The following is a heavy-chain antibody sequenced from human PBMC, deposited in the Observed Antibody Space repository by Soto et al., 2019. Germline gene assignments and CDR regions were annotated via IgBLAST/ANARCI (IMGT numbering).Heavy chain of an antibody. CDR2: ISAYNGNT. V-gene: IGHV1-18*01. J-gene: IGHJ4*02. D-gene: IGHD4-17*01. Sequence: QVQLVQSGAEVKKPGASVKVSCKASGYTFTSYGISWVRQAPGQGLEWMGWISAYNGNTNYAQKPQGRSTKTTDPTQRKAYMELRSLRSDDTAVYYCARDLHGDPYYWGQGTLVTVSS. CDR1: GYTFTSYG. CDR3: ARDLHGDPYY.